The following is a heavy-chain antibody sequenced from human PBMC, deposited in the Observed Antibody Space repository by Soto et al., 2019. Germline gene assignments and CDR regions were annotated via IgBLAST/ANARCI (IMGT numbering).Heavy chain of an antibody. CDR3: AILRGPMILP. CDR1: GFTFSNAW. V-gene: IGHV3-15*01. Sequence: EVQLVESGGGLVEPGGSLRLSCTASGFTFSNAWMTWVRQAPGKGLEWVGRIKSKTDGGTTDYAAPVKGRFTISRDTSKNTMYLKKNSLKTEDTVGYYCAILRGPMILPLGPGTLVTVAS. J-gene: IGHJ5*02. CDR2: IKSKTDGGTT. D-gene: IGHD3-22*01.